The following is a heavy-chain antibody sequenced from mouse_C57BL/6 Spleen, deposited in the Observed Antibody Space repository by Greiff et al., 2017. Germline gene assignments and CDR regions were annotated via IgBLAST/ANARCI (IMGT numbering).Heavy chain of an antibody. CDR2: IYPGDGDT. D-gene: IGHD4-1*01. CDR3: ARDDWDAY. J-gene: IGHJ3*01. Sequence: QVQLKESGAELVKPGASVKISCKASGYAFSSYWMNWVKQRPGKGLEWIGQIYPGDGDTNYNGKFKGKATLTADKSSSTAYMQLSSLTSEDSAVYFCARDDWDAYWGQGTLVTVSA. CDR1: GYAFSSYW. V-gene: IGHV1-80*01.